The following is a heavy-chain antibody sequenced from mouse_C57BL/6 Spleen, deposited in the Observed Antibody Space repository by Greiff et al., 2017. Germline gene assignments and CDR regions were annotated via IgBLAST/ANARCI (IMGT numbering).Heavy chain of an antibody. CDR3: ARIANDCYYFDD. D-gene: IGHD2-12*01. V-gene: IGHV1-82*01. CDR1: GYAFSSSW. Sequence: QVQLQQSGPELVKPGASVKISCKASGYAFSSSWMNWVKQRPGKGLEWIGRIYPGDGDTNYNGKFKGKATLTADKSSSTAYMQLSSLTSEDSAVYFCARIANDCYYFDDWGQGTTLTVSS. CDR2: IYPGDGDT. J-gene: IGHJ2*01.